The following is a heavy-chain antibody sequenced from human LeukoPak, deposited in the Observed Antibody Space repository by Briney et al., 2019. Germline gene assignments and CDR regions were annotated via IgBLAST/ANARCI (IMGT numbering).Heavy chain of an antibody. CDR1: GGPISSYY. Sequence: SVTLSLTCTVSGGPISSYYWSCIRQPAGKGRECIGHIYSSGSTNYNPSLESRVPMSVDTSKNQFSLKLSSVTAADTAVYYCARDLKALGYCSSTSCLSNWFDPWGQGTLVTVSS. V-gene: IGHV4-4*07. J-gene: IGHJ5*02. D-gene: IGHD2-2*01. CDR2: IYSSGST. CDR3: ARDLKALGYCSSTSCLSNWFDP.